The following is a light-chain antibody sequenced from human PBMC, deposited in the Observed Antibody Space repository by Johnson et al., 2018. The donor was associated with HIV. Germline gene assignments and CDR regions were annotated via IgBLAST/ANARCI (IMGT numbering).Light chain of an antibody. V-gene: IGLV1-51*02. CDR1: SSNIGNNY. Sequence: QSVLTQPPSVSAAPGQKVTISCSGSSSNIGNNYVSWYQQLPGTAPKLLIYENNKRPSGIPARFSGSKSGTSATLGITALQTGDEADYYCGTWDSSLSAEVFGTGTKVTVL. J-gene: IGLJ1*01. CDR2: ENN. CDR3: GTWDSSLSAEV.